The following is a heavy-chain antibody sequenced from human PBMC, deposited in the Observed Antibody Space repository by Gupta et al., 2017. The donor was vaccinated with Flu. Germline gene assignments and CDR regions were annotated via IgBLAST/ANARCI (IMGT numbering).Heavy chain of an antibody. CDR2: IKSKTDGGTT. V-gene: IGHV3-15*01. CDR3: TTESAGPYYYYGMDV. D-gene: IGHD6-13*01. Sequence: MSWVRQAPGKGLEWVGRIKSKTDGGTTDYAAPVKGRFTISRDDSKNTLYLQMNSLKTEDTAVYYCTTESAGPYYYYGMDVWGQGTTVTVSS. J-gene: IGHJ6*02.